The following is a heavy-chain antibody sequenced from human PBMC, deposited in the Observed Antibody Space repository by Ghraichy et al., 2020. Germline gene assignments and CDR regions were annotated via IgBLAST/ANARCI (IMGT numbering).Heavy chain of an antibody. J-gene: IGHJ4*02. CDR1: GFAFSGYW. CDR2: IKQDGSEK. D-gene: IGHD2-15*01. Sequence: GGSLRLSCAASGFAFSGYWMTWVRQAPEKGLEWVANIKQDGSEKNYVDSVKGRFTISRDNAKNSLYLQMNSLRADDTAVYYCATMGSLLGYCSGGSCYKDDYWGQGTLVTVSS. V-gene: IGHV3-7*05. CDR3: ATMGSLLGYCSGGSCYKDDY.